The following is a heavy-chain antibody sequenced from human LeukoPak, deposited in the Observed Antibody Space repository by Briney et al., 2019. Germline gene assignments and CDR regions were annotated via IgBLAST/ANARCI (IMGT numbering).Heavy chain of an antibody. Sequence: GESLKISCKGSGYSFTSYWIGWVRPMPGKGLEWMGIIYPGDSDTRYSPSFQGQVTISADKSISTAYLQWSSLKASDTAMYYCARRITIFGVVTKGFDYWGQGTLVTVSS. D-gene: IGHD3-3*01. CDR2: IYPGDSDT. J-gene: IGHJ4*02. CDR1: GYSFTSYW. V-gene: IGHV5-51*01. CDR3: ARRITIFGVVTKGFDY.